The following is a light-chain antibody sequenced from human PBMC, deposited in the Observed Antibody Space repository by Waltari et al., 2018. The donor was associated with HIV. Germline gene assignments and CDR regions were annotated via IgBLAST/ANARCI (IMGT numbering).Light chain of an antibody. CDR3: STWDDNLRGPV. V-gene: IGLV1-47*01. CDR2: RGD. Sequence: QSVLTQTPSTSGTPGQRVTISCSGGSSNLEGHYVSWYQQFPGTPPRLLIYRGDQRPSGVPDRFSASTTFTSASLTISGLRSDDEAVYYCSTWDDNLRGPVFGGGTKVTVL. J-gene: IGLJ2*01. CDR1: SSNLEGHY.